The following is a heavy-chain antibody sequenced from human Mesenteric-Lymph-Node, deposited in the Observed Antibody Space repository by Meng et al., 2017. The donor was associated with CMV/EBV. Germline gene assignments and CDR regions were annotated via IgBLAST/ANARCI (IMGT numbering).Heavy chain of an antibody. CDR3: AKDAYSGYTYGYFDD. CDR2: IWYDGSNK. CDR1: GFVFSSYG. V-gene: IGHV3-30*02. D-gene: IGHD5-18*01. Sequence: GESLKISCAASGFVFSSYGMYWVRQAPAKGLEWVAFIWYDGSNKYYADSVKGRFTISRDNSKNTLYLQMNSLRAEDTSIYYCAKDAYSGYTYGYFDDWGQGTLVTVSS. J-gene: IGHJ4*02.